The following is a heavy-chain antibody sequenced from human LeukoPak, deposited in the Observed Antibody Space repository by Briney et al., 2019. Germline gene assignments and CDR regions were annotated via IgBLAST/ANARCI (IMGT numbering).Heavy chain of an antibody. CDR2: INHSGGT. CDR3: ARVEGGGYYYYYMDV. CDR1: GGSFINYY. V-gene: IGHV4-34*01. D-gene: IGHD1-26*01. J-gene: IGHJ6*03. Sequence: PSETLSLTCAVYGGSFINYYWSWLRQPPGKGLEWIGEINHSGGTNYNPSLKSRVTISVDTSKNQLSLRLSSVTAADTAVYYCARVEGGGYYYYYMDVWGKGTTVTISS.